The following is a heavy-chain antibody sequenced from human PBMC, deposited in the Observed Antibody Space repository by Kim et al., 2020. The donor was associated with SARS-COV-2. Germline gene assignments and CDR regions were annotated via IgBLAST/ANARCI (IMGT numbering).Heavy chain of an antibody. CDR3: ARDRGSGMRDWFDS. CDR2: INPDKGNI. J-gene: IGHJ5*01. CDR1: GYSFTNYV. D-gene: IGHD6-25*01. V-gene: IGHV1-3*01. Sequence: ASVKVSCKASGYSFTNYVMHWVRQAPGQRLEWMGWINPDKGNIKYSEKFQDRVTFKTDPSARTAFMDLSSLRFEDTAVYYCARDRGSGMRDWFDSWGQGTLVTVSS.